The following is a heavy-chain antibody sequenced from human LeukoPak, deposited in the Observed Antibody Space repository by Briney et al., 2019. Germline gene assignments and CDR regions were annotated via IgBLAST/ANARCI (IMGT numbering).Heavy chain of an antibody. J-gene: IGHJ4*02. CDR1: GGSFSGYY. Sequence: SETLSLTCAVYGGSFSGYYWSWIRQPPGKGLEWIGEINHSGSTNYNPSLKSRVTISVDTSKNQFSLKLTSVTAADTAAYYCARQTGSGLFILPGGQGTLVTVSS. CDR3: ARQTGSGLFILP. D-gene: IGHD3/OR15-3a*01. CDR2: INHSGST. V-gene: IGHV4-34*01.